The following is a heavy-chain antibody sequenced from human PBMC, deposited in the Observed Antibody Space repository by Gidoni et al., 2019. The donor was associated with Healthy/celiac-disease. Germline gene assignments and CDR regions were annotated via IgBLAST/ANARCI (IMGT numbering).Heavy chain of an antibody. V-gene: IGHV4-31*03. CDR1: VGSISSGGYY. CDR2: LYYSGSN. D-gene: IGHD2-15*01. CDR3: ARTSLVVVAAMGWFDP. Sequence: QLQLQESGPGLVKPSQPLSPTCTVSVGSISSGGYYWSWIRQHPGKGLEWIGYLYYSGSNYYNPSIKSRVTISVDTSKNQFSLKLSSVTAADTAVYYCARTSLVVVAAMGWFDPWGQGTLVTVSS. J-gene: IGHJ5*02.